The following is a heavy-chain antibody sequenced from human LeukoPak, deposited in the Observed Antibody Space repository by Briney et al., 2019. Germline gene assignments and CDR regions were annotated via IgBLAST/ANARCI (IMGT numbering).Heavy chain of an antibody. CDR3: ATELWLRTEVRYAFDI. D-gene: IGHD3-22*01. Sequence: ASVKVSCKVSGYTLTELSMHWVRQAPGKGLEWMGGFDPEDGETIYAQKFQGRVTMTEDTSTDTAYMELSSLRSEDTAVYYCATELWLRTEVRYAFDIWGQGTMVTVSS. V-gene: IGHV1-24*01. J-gene: IGHJ3*02. CDR1: GYTLTELS. CDR2: FDPEDGET.